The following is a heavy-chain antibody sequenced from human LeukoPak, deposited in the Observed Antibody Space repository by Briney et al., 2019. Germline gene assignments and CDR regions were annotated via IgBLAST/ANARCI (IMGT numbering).Heavy chain of an antibody. Sequence: ASVKVSCKVSGHTLTELSMHWVRQAPGKGLEWMGGFDPEDGETIYAQKFQGRVTMTEDTSTDTAYMELSSLRSEDTAVYYCATPSTGYSSSWYPAYFDYWGQGTLVTVSS. J-gene: IGHJ4*02. CDR2: FDPEDGET. D-gene: IGHD6-13*01. V-gene: IGHV1-24*01. CDR3: ATPSTGYSSSWYPAYFDY. CDR1: GHTLTELS.